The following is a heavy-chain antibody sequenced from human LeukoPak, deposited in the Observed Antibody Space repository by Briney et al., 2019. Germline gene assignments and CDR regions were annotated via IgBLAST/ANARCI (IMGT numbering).Heavy chain of an antibody. CDR3: ARVERFLEWLLGYNAFDI. CDR1: GFTFSSYW. D-gene: IGHD3-3*01. CDR2: IKQDGSEK. Sequence: GGSLKLSCAASGFTFSSYWMHWVRHAPGKGLEWVANIKQDGSEKYYVDSVKGRFTISRDNAKNSLYLQMNSLRAEDTAVYYCARVERFLEWLLGYNAFDIWGQGTMVTVSS. J-gene: IGHJ3*02. V-gene: IGHV3-7*01.